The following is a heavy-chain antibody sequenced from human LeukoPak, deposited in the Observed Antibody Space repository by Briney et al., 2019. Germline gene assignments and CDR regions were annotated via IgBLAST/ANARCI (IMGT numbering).Heavy chain of an antibody. Sequence: ASVKVSCKASGYTFTSYGISWVRQAPGQGLEWMGWISAYNGNTNYAQKLQGRVTMTTDTSPSTAYMELRSLRSDDTAVYYCARSIAAAGIFDYWGQGTLVTVSS. CDR1: GYTFTSYG. V-gene: IGHV1-18*01. D-gene: IGHD6-13*01. CDR2: ISAYNGNT. J-gene: IGHJ4*02. CDR3: ARSIAAAGIFDY.